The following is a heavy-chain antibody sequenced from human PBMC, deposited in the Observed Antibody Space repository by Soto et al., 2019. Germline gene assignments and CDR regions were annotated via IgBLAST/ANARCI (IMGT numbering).Heavy chain of an antibody. V-gene: IGHV1-8*01. Sequence: GASVKVSCKASGYTFTSYDINWVRQATGQGLEWMGWMNPNSGNTGYAQKFQGRVTMTRNTSISTAYMELSSLRSEDTAVYYCARGFEEVAGPGVYYYYYMDVWGNGTTVTVSS. CDR2: MNPNSGNT. J-gene: IGHJ6*03. CDR3: ARGFEEVAGPGVYYYYYMDV. CDR1: GYTFTSYD. D-gene: IGHD6-19*01.